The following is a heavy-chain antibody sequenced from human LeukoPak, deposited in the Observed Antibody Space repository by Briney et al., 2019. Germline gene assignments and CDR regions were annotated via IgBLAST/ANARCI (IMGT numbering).Heavy chain of an antibody. D-gene: IGHD2/OR15-2a*01. CDR2: ITPSGGST. CDR3: ARAKNRAYAFDI. V-gene: IGHV1-46*01. Sequence: LITPSGGSTSYAQKFQGRVTMTRDTSTSTVYMELSSLRSEDTAVYYCARAKNRAYAFDIWGQGTMVTVSS. J-gene: IGHJ3*02.